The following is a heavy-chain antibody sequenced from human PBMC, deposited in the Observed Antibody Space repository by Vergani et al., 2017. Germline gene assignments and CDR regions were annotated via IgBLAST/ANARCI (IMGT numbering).Heavy chain of an antibody. Sequence: QVQVVQSGAEVKKSGASVKVSCKTSGYTFSNYYMHWVRQAPGQGLEWMGIINPSGGHTNYAQKFQGRVTMTRDTSISTAYMELSSLRSEDTAVYYCAREGRVSYYDSSGYYYLDWGQGTLVTVSS. CDR2: INPSGGHT. V-gene: IGHV1-46*01. CDR1: GYTFSNYY. J-gene: IGHJ4*02. D-gene: IGHD3-22*01. CDR3: AREGRVSYYDSSGYYYLD.